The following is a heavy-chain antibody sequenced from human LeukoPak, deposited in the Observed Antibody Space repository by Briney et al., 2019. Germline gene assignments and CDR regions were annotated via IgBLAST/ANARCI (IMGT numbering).Heavy chain of an antibody. J-gene: IGHJ1*01. CDR3: AKAIYSGSYYGLYFQH. CDR1: GFTFSNAW. CDR2: IKSKTDGGTT. Sequence: GGSLRLSCAASGFTFSNAWMSWVRQAPGKGLEWVGRIKSKTDGGTTDYAAPVKGRFTISRDDSKNTLYLQMNSLRAEDTAVYYCAKAIYSGSYYGLYFQHWGQGTLVTVSS. D-gene: IGHD1-26*01. V-gene: IGHV3-15*01.